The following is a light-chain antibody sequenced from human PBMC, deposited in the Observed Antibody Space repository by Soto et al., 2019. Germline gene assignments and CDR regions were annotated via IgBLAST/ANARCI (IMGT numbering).Light chain of an antibody. CDR1: SSDVGGYNY. CDR2: DVS. V-gene: IGLV2-14*03. Sequence: QSALTQPASVSGSPGRSITISCTGTSSDVGGYNYVSWYQQHPGKAPKLMIYDVSNRPSGVSNRFSGSKSGNTAFLTISGLQAEDEADYYCSSYTNSVIFGGGTKLTVL. J-gene: IGLJ2*01. CDR3: SSYTNSVI.